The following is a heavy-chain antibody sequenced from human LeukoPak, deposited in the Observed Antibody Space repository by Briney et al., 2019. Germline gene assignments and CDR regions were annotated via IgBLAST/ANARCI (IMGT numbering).Heavy chain of an antibody. V-gene: IGHV3-48*03. CDR1: GFIFSTYE. CDR3: AKEGTDTCCSCTDH. J-gene: IGHJ4*02. D-gene: IGHD2-2*01. Sequence: GGSLRLSCAASGFIFSTYEMNWVRQAPGRGLEWVSYISSSGTTIDYADSVKGRFTISRDNTKNSLYLQMNSLRVEDTAVYYCAKEGTDTCCSCTDHWGQGTLVTVSS. CDR2: ISSSGTTI.